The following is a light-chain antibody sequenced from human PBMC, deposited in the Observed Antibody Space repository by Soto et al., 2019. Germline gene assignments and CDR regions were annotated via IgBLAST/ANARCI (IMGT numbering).Light chain of an antibody. J-gene: IGKJ1*01. CDR3: QQYSNWPQT. Sequence: EIVMTQSPFTLSVSPGEGATLSCRASQSVGSNLAWYQQKPGQAPRLLIHGAVSRATGIPARFSGSGSGTQFTLTISSLQSEDFAVYYCQQYSNWPQTFGQGTKLEIK. CDR1: QSVGSN. CDR2: GAV. V-gene: IGKV3-15*01.